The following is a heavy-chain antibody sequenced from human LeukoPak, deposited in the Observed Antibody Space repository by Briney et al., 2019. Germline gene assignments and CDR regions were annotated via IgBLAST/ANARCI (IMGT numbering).Heavy chain of an antibody. CDR2: IYSGGST. V-gene: IGHV3-66*02. D-gene: IGHD2-2*01. J-gene: IGHJ6*02. CDR1: GFTVSSNY. Sequence: PGGSLRLSCAASGFTVSSNYMSWVRQAPGKGLEWVSVIYSGGSTYYADSVKGRFTISRDNSKNTLYLQMNSLRAEDTAVYYCAKGLWDIVVVPAANYYYYGMDVWGQGTTVTVSS. CDR3: AKGLWDIVVVPAANYYYYGMDV.